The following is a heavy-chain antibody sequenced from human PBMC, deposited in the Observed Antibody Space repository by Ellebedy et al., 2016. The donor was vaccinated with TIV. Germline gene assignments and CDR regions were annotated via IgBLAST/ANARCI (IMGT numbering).Heavy chain of an antibody. D-gene: IGHD6-13*01. CDR2: IIPIFGTA. CDR1: GGTFSSYA. Sequence: SVKVSCXASGGTFSSYAISWVRQAPGQGLEWMGGIIPIFGTANYAQKFQGRVTITADESTSTAYMELSSLRSEDTAVYYCASIGAAAGMGYWGQGTLVTVSS. J-gene: IGHJ4*02. V-gene: IGHV1-69*13. CDR3: ASIGAAAGMGY.